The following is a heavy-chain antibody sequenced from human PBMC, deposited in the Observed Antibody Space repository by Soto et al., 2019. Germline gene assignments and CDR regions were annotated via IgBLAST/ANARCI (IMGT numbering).Heavy chain of an antibody. CDR2: INHSGST. J-gene: IGHJ5*02. CDR3: ARVVVVVVAATPEWLAP. D-gene: IGHD2-15*01. Sequence: PSETLSLTCAVYGGSFSGYYWSWIRQPPGKGLEWIGEINHSGSTNYNPSLKSRVTISVDTSKNQFSLKLSSVTAADTAVYYCARVVVVVVAATPEWLAPWGQGTLVTVSS. CDR1: GGSFSGYY. V-gene: IGHV4-34*01.